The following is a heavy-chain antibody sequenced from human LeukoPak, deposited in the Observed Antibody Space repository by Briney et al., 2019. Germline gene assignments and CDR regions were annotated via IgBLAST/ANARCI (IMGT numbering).Heavy chain of an antibody. CDR2: ISGSGGST. V-gene: IGHV3-23*01. Sequence: PGGSLRVSCAASGFTFSSYAMSWVRQAPGKGLEWVSAISGSGGSTYYADSVKGRFTISRDNSKNTLYLQMNSLRAEDTAVYYCAIALHHAYSSSWAGYWGQGTLVTVSS. CDR1: GFTFSSYA. CDR3: AIALHHAYSSSWAGY. J-gene: IGHJ4*02. D-gene: IGHD6-13*01.